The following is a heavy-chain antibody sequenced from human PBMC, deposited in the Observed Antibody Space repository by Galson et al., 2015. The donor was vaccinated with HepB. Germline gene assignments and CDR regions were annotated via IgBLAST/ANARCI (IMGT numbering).Heavy chain of an antibody. CDR2: INHSGST. CDR3: ARASATLEVKYYYYYGMDV. Sequence: LTCAVYGGSFSGYYWSWIRQPLGKGLEWIGEINHSGSTNYNPSLKSRVTISVDTSKNQFSLKLSSVTAADTAVYYCARASATLEVKYYYYYGMDVWGQGTTVTVSS. V-gene: IGHV4-34*01. CDR1: GGSFSGYY. J-gene: IGHJ6*02.